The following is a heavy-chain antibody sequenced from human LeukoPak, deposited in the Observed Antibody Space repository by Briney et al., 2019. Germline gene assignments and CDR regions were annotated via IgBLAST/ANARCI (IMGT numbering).Heavy chain of an antibody. CDR2: IYYSGST. Sequence: SETLSLTCTVSGCSISSYYWSWIRQPPGKGLEWIGYIYYSGSTNYNPSLKSRVTISVDTSKNQFSLKLSSVTAADTAVYYCARHLYGDYRFDYRGQGTLVTVSS. J-gene: IGHJ4*02. V-gene: IGHV4-59*08. D-gene: IGHD4-17*01. CDR3: ARHLYGDYRFDY. CDR1: GCSISSYY.